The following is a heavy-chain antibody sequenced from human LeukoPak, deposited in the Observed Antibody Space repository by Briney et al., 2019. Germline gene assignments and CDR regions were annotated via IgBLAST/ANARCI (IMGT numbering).Heavy chain of an antibody. D-gene: IGHD5-18*01. CDR2: VYARGNT. V-gene: IGHV4-59*01. Sequence: SETLSLTCTVSDDSISNYYWSWIRQPPGKGLEWIGSVYARGNTNDNPSLKSRVTISVDTSKNQFSLKLSFVTAADTAMYYCARAIYSFGYADAFDIWGQGTLVTVSS. CDR1: DDSISNYY. J-gene: IGHJ3*02. CDR3: ARAIYSFGYADAFDI.